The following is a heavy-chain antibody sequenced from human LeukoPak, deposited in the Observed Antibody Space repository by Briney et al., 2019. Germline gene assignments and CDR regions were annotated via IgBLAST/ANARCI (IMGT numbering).Heavy chain of an antibody. Sequence: GGSLRLSCAASGFTFSSYAMSWVRQAPGKGLEWVSSISSSSSYIYYADSVKGRFTISRDNAKNSLYLQMNSLRAEDTAVYYCARDFAYDFWSGYPSYYFDYWGQGTLVTVSS. V-gene: IGHV3-21*01. CDR3: ARDFAYDFWSGYPSYYFDY. CDR2: ISSSSSYI. J-gene: IGHJ4*02. D-gene: IGHD3-3*01. CDR1: GFTFSSYA.